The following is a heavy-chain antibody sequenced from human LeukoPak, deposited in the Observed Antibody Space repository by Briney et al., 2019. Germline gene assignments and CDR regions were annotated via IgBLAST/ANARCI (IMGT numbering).Heavy chain of an antibody. D-gene: IGHD1-26*01. CDR3: ARDSEGDGGIYYRHFDY. J-gene: IGHJ4*02. Sequence: SETLSLTCTVSGGSISSYYWSWIRQPPGKELEWIGYIRYSGSSSYNPSLESRVTLSVDTSKSQFSLRLSSVTAADTAMYYCARDSEGDGGIYYRHFDYWGQGTLVTVSS. CDR1: GGSISSYY. V-gene: IGHV4-59*12. CDR2: IRYSGSS.